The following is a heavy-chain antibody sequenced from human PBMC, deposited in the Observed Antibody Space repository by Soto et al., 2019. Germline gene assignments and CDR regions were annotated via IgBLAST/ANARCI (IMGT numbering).Heavy chain of an antibody. CDR2: ISGNGGYT. Sequence: GGSLRLSCAASGFTFSSYAMTWVRQAPGKGLEWVSTISGNGGYTYYSDSVRGRFTISRDNSKKTLYLQMDSLRADDTAVFYCAKGKANTVFGVDTLIDYWGQGTQVTVSS. D-gene: IGHD3-3*01. CDR3: AKGKANTVFGVDTLIDY. J-gene: IGHJ4*02. V-gene: IGHV3-23*01. CDR1: GFTFSSYA.